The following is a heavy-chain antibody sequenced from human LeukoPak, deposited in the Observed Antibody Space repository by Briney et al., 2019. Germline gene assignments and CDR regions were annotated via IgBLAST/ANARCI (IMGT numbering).Heavy chain of an antibody. CDR2: LYSDGNT. CDR1: GFTVITND. D-gene: IGHD1-14*01. V-gene: IGHV3-53*01. CDR3: ARGVEPLAANTLAY. Sequence: GGSLRLSCAASGFTVITNDMTWVRQAPGKELQWVSVLYSDGNTKYADSVQGRFTISRDNSKNTLYLEMNSLSPDDTAVYYCARGVEPLAANTLAYWGQGTLVTVSS. J-gene: IGHJ4*02.